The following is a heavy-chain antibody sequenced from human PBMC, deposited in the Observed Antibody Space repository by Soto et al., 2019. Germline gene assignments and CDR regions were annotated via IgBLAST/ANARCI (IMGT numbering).Heavy chain of an antibody. CDR3: ARNHLYGDYGDY. V-gene: IGHV1-2*02. CDR2: INPNGGAT. J-gene: IGHJ4*02. CDR1: GYTFTGSY. D-gene: IGHD4-17*01. Sequence: QVQLVQSGAEVKKPGASVKVSGKAPGYTFTGSYMHWGRQAPEQGLEWMGWINPNGGATNYAQKFQGRVTMTRDTSISTAYMALSRLRSDDTAVYYCARNHLYGDYGDYWGQGTLVTVSS.